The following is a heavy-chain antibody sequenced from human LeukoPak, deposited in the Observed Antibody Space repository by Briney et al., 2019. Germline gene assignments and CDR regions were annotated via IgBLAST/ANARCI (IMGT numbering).Heavy chain of an antibody. D-gene: IGHD6-13*01. CDR3: ARTNIAAVDY. CDR1: GGSISSGSYY. CDR2: IYTSGST. Sequence: SETLSLTCTVSGGSISSGSYYWSWIRQPAGKGLEWIGRIYTSGSTNYNPSLNSRVTISVDTSKNQFSLKLSSVTAADTAVYYCARTNIAAVDYWGQGTLVTVSS. V-gene: IGHV4-61*02. J-gene: IGHJ4*02.